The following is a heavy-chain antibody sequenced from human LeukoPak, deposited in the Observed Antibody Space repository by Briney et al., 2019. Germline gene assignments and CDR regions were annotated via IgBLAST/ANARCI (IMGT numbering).Heavy chain of an antibody. Sequence: PGRSLRLSCAASGFTFSSYGMHWVRQAPGKGLEWVAVIWYDGSNENYADSVKGRFTISRDNSKNTLYLQMNSLRAEDTAVYYCASFQVGATIAEYFQHWGQGTLVTVSS. CDR3: ASFQVGATIAEYFQH. CDR1: GFTFSSYG. CDR2: IWYDGSNE. V-gene: IGHV3-33*01. D-gene: IGHD1-26*01. J-gene: IGHJ1*01.